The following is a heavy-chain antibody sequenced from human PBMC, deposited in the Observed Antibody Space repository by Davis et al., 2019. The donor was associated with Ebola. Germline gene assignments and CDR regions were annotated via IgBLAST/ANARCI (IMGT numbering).Heavy chain of an antibody. D-gene: IGHD4-11*01. V-gene: IGHV1-2*06. CDR2: VILKSGAT. Sequence: ASVKVSRKASVYTFTDYNIHWLRQALGQGLEWLGRVILKSGATNYAQKFQGRVTMTRDTSISTVYMELSSLRYDDTADYYCARGHNYAHEYWGQGTLVTVSS. J-gene: IGHJ4*02. CDR3: ARGHNYAHEY. CDR1: VYTFTDYN.